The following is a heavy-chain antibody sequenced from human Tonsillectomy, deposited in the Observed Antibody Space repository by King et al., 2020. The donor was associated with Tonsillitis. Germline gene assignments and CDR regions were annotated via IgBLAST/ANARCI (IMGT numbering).Heavy chain of an antibody. J-gene: IGHJ3*02. CDR3: SKRSSGGRAFDI. D-gene: IGHD1-1*01. CDR2: IYSGGST. CDR1: GFTVSGNY. V-gene: IGHV3-53*01. Sequence: VQLVESGGGLIQPGGSLRLSCAASGFTVSGNYMSWVRQAPGKGLELVSVIYSGGSTYHADSVGGRVTISRDNSKNTLSLQLNSLRAEDTALYYCSKRSSGGRAFDIWGQGTMVTVSS.